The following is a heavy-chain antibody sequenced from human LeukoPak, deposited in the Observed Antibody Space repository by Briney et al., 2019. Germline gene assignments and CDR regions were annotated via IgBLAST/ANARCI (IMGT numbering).Heavy chain of an antibody. CDR3: ARDGRIAVAGNAYYYGMDV. V-gene: IGHV3-30-3*01. CDR2: ISYDGSNK. CDR1: GFTFSSYA. Sequence: PGGSLSLSCAASGFTFSSYAMHWVRQAPGKGLEWVAVISYDGSNKYYADSVKGRFTISRDNSKNTLYLQMNSLRAEDTAVYYCARDGRIAVAGNAYYYGMDVWGQGTTVTVSS. J-gene: IGHJ6*02. D-gene: IGHD6-19*01.